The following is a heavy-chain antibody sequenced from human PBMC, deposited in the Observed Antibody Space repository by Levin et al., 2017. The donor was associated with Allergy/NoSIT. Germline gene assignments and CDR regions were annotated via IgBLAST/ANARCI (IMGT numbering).Heavy chain of an antibody. CDR2: SSWSDSTT. Sequence: PGGSLRLSCAASEFTFSHYSMNWVRQAPGKGLEWLAHSSWSDSTTSYADSVKGRFIISRDNAENSLSLQMNSLRAEDTAVYYCARDLYYAFDYWGQGTLVTVSS. CDR3: ARDLYYAFDY. J-gene: IGHJ4*02. D-gene: IGHD3-10*01. V-gene: IGHV3-48*01. CDR1: EFTFSHYS.